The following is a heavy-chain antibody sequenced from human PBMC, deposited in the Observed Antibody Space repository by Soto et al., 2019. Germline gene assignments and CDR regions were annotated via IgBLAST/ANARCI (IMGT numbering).Heavy chain of an antibody. CDR3: ARYCSGGSCYLNYYYGMDV. CDR2: IIPIFGTA. D-gene: IGHD2-15*01. V-gene: IGHV1-69*13. CDR1: GGTFSSYA. J-gene: IGHJ6*02. Sequence: ASVKVSCKASGGTFSSYAISWVRQAPGQGLEWMGGIIPIFGTANYAQKFQGRVTVTADESTSTAYMELSSLRSEDTAVYYCARYCSGGSCYLNYYYGMDVWGQGTTVTVSS.